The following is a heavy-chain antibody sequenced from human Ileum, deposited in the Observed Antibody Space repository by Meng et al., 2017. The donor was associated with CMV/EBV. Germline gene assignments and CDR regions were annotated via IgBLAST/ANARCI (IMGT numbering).Heavy chain of an antibody. CDR1: GGSTSNYY. Sequence: VRLQQLCPGPLEPVEDQSVTGRLSGGSTSNYYWNLMRHPGVKRQEWIGRIYPSASTNYNPSLKSRFTISIDTSKNQFSLKLTSVTAADAAVYYCARDTGTTGTGSLFDYWGQGTLVTGSS. D-gene: IGHD1-1*01. CDR2: IYPSAST. J-gene: IGHJ4*02. V-gene: IGHV4-4*07. CDR3: ARDTGTTGTGSLFDY.